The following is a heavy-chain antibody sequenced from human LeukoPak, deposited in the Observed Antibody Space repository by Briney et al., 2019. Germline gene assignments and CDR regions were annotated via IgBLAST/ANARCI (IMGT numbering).Heavy chain of an antibody. CDR3: ARKGLYYDY. D-gene: IGHD3/OR15-3a*01. CDR2: INPNSGGT. CDR1: GYTFTGYY. Sequence: ASVKLSCKASGYTFTGYYVHWVRQAPGQGLEWMGWINPNSGGTNYAQKFQGRVTMTRDTSISTVYMELSSLRSDDTAVYYCARKGLYYDYWGQGTLVTVSS. V-gene: IGHV1-2*02. J-gene: IGHJ4*02.